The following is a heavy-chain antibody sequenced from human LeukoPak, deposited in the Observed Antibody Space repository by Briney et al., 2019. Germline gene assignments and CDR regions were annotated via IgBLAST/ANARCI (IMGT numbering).Heavy chain of an antibody. V-gene: IGHV1-2*02. CDR2: INPNSGGT. J-gene: IGHJ5*02. D-gene: IGHD3-10*01. CDR1: GYTFTGYY. CDR3: VPEFPGGDWFDP. Sequence: ASVKVSCKASGYTFTGYYMHWVRQAPGQGLEWMGWINPNSGGTNYAQKFQGRVTMTSDTSITTAYVELTRLTSDDTAVYYCVPEFPGGDWFDPWGQGTLVTVSS.